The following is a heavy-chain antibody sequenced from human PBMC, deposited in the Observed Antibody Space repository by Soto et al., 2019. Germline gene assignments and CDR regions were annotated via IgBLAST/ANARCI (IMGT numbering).Heavy chain of an antibody. V-gene: IGHV4-59*08. Sequence: QVQLQESGPGLVKPSETLSLSCTVSGGSISSYYWSWIRQPPGKGMEWIGYVHHSWGSTYNPSLQSGVAISLDTSKSPFSLKLTSVTATDTAVYYCARQGFGALPGLVDVWGQGTTVTVSS. CDR2: VHHSWGS. J-gene: IGHJ6*02. CDR3: ARQGFGALPGLVDV. CDR1: GGSISSYY. D-gene: IGHD3-10*01.